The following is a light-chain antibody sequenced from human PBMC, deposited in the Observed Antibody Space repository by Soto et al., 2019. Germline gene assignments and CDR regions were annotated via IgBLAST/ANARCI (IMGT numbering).Light chain of an antibody. Sequence: QSALTQPRSVSGSPGQSVTISCTGTSSDVGGYNYVSWYQQHPDKAPKLMIYDVSKRPSGVPDRFSGSKSGNTTSLTISGLQAEDEAEYYCCSYAGSYTYVVFGGGTKLTVL. CDR3: CSYAGSYTYVV. J-gene: IGLJ2*01. CDR2: DVS. CDR1: SSDVGGYNY. V-gene: IGLV2-11*01.